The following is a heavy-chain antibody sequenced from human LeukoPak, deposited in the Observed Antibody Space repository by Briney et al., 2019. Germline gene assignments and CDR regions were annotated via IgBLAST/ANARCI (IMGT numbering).Heavy chain of an antibody. V-gene: IGHV3-21*01. CDR2: ISSSSSYI. CDR3: AAPTQGDSSGYYYPVPPHYWYFDL. CDR1: GFTFSSYS. Sequence: GRSLRLSCAASGFTFSSYSMNWVRQAPGKGLEWVSSISSSSSYIYYADSVKGRFTISRDNAKNSLYLQMNSLRAEDTAVYYCAAPTQGDSSGYYYPVPPHYWYFDLWGRGTLVTVSS. D-gene: IGHD3-22*01. J-gene: IGHJ2*01.